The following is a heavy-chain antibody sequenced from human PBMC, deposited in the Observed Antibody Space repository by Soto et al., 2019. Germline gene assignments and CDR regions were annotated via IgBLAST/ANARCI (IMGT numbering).Heavy chain of an antibody. V-gene: IGHV4-30-2*01. J-gene: IGHJ4*02. CDR1: GGSISSGGYS. Sequence: QLQLQESGSGLVKPSQTLSLTCAVSGGSISSGGYSWSWIRQPPGKGLEWIGYIYHSGSTYYNPSLKGRVTRSVARSKNHFPVKLCSVTAAAAPVFYGPRVNGSDLLGFDYWGRGTLVTVSS. CDR3: PRVNGSDLLGFDY. CDR2: IYHSGST. D-gene: IGHD3-10*01.